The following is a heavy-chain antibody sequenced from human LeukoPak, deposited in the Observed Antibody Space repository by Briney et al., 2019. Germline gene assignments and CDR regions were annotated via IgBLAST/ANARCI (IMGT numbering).Heavy chain of an antibody. D-gene: IGHD2-2*01. Sequence: SETLSLTCTVSGGSISSHYWSWIRQPPGKGLEWIGYIYYSGSTNYNPSLKSRVTISVDTSKNQFSLKLSSVTAADTAVYYCARFVEAGSTLEMGFDPWGQGTLVTVSS. CDR2: IYYSGST. V-gene: IGHV4-59*11. CDR3: ARFVEAGSTLEMGFDP. J-gene: IGHJ5*02. CDR1: GGSISSHY.